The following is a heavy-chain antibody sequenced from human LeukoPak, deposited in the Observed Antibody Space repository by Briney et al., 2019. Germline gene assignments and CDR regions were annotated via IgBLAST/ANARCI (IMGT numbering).Heavy chain of an antibody. CDR1: GGTFSSYA. Sequence: GASVKVSCKASGGTFSSYAISWVRQAPGQGLEWMGRIIPILGIANYAQKFQGRVTITADKSTSTAYMELSSLRSEDTAVYYCARESSGYYFDYWGQGTLVTVSS. CDR3: ARESSGYYFDY. V-gene: IGHV1-69*04. CDR2: IIPILGIA. D-gene: IGHD3-9*01. J-gene: IGHJ4*02.